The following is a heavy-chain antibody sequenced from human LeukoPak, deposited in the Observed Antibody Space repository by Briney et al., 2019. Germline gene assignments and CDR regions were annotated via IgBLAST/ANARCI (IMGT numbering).Heavy chain of an antibody. CDR1: GYSISSGYY. J-gene: IGHJ4*02. CDR2: IYHSGST. V-gene: IGHV4-38-2*01. CDR3: ARRPGCDGIDY. D-gene: IGHD1-26*01. Sequence: SETLSLTCAVSGYSISSGYYWGWIRQPPVKGLEWIGSIYHSGSTYYNPSLKSRVTISVDTSKNQFSLKLSSVTAADTAVYYCARRPGCDGIDYWGQGTLVTVSS.